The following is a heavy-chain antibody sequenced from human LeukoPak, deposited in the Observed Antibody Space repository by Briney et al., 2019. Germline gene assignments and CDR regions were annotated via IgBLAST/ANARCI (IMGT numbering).Heavy chain of an antibody. CDR2: INPSGGST. Sequence: ASVKVSCKASGYTFTGYYMHWVRQAPGQGLEWMGIINPSGGSTSYAQKFQGRVTMTRDMSTSTVYMELSSLRSEDTAVYYCARGKFGHYDSSGYYSSAAPSDYWGQGTLVTVSS. CDR3: ARGKFGHYDSSGYYSSAAPSDY. CDR1: GYTFTGYY. D-gene: IGHD3-22*01. J-gene: IGHJ4*02. V-gene: IGHV1-46*01.